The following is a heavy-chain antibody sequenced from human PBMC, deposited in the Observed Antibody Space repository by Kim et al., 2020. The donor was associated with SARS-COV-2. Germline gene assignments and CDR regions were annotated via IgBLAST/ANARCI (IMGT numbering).Heavy chain of an antibody. CDR1: GYTFTGYY. V-gene: IGHV1-2*06. CDR2: INPNSGGT. Sequence: ASVKVSCKASGYTFTGYYMHWVRQAPGQGLEWMGRINPNSGGTNYAQKFQGRVTMTRDTSISTAYMELSRLRSDDTAVYYCARAGRASGQSGAFDIWGQGTMVTVSS. J-gene: IGHJ3*02. CDR3: ARAGRASGQSGAFDI. D-gene: IGHD2-15*01.